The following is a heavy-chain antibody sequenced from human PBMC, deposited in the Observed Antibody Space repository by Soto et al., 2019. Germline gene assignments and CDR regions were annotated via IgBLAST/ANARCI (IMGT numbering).Heavy chain of an antibody. J-gene: IGHJ6*02. CDR2: IHHSVST. D-gene: IGHD3-10*01. CDR3: ARGQRVLDYYGMDV. CDR1: GCSFTAYY. V-gene: IGHV4-34*01. Sequence: SETLSLTCAVYGCSFTAYYLSWIRQPPGKGLEWIGEIHHSVSTNYNPSLKSRVTISVDTSKNQFSLKLSSVTAADTAVYYCARGQRVLDYYGMDVWGQGTTVTVSS.